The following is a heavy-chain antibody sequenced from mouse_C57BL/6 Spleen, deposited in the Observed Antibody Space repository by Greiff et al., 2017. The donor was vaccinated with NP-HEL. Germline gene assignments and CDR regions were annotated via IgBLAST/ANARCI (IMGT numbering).Heavy chain of an antibody. V-gene: IGHV5-9-1*02. J-gene: IGHJ2*01. CDR3: TREGLVLRTFDY. CDR1: GFTFSSYA. Sequence: EVQGVESGEGLVKPGGSLKLSCAASGFTFSSYAMSWVRQTPEKRLEWVAYISSGGDYIYYADTVKGRFTISRDNARNTLYLQMSSLKSEDTAMYYCTREGLVLRTFDYWGQGTTLTVSS. CDR2: ISSGGDYI. D-gene: IGHD1-1*01.